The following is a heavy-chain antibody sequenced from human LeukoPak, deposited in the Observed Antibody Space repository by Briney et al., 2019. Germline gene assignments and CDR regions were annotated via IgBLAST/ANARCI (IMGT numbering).Heavy chain of an antibody. D-gene: IGHD5-24*01. Sequence: PGRSLRLSCAASGFTFSSYGMHWVRQAPGKGLEWVAAISYDGSNKYYADSVKGRFTISRDNSKNTLYLQMNSLRAEDTAVYYCAKDGYNQGPFDYWGQGTLVTVSS. CDR2: ISYDGSNK. CDR1: GFTFSSYG. V-gene: IGHV3-30*18. CDR3: AKDGYNQGPFDY. J-gene: IGHJ4*02.